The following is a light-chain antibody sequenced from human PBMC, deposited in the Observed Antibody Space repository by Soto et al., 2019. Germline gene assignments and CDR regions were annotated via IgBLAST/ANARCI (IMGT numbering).Light chain of an antibody. CDR1: QSVSSY. V-gene: IGKV3-11*01. Sequence: EIVLTHSPTTLSVSPSERATIFSRASQSVSSYLAWYQQKPGQAPRLLIYGASNRATGIPARFSGSGSGTDFTLTISSLEPEDFAVYYCQQRSNWPLTFGGGTKVDIK. CDR2: GAS. CDR3: QQRSNWPLT. J-gene: IGKJ4*01.